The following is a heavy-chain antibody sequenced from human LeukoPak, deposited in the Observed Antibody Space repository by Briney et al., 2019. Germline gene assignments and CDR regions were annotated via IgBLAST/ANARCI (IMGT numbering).Heavy chain of an antibody. CDR1: GYSFTDYA. CDR2: INTDTGNP. CDR3: ARNQYCSSTNCYGGRGALDF. J-gene: IGHJ4*02. V-gene: IGHV7-4-1*02. D-gene: IGHD2-2*01. Sequence: VASVKVSCKASGYSFTDYAMNWVRQAPGQGLEWMGWINTDTGNPTYAQGFTGRFVFSLDTSVSTAYLQISSLKAEDTALYYCARNQYCSSTNCYGGRGALDFWGQGTLLTVSS.